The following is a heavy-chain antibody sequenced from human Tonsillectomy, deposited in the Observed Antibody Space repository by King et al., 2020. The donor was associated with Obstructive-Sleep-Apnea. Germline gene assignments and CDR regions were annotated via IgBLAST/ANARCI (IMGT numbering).Heavy chain of an antibody. V-gene: IGHV4-34*01. D-gene: IGHD6-13*01. CDR2: INHSGST. CDR1: DGSFRDYY. J-gene: IGHJ5*02. CDR3: ARGSGAADVNWFDP. Sequence: VQLQQWGAGLLKPSETLSLTCAVYDGSFRDYYLSWIRQPPGKGLEWIGGINHSGSTDYNPSLKSRVTISVDMSKNQFSLKFTSVTAADTAVYYCARGSGAADVNWFDPWGQGALVTVSS.